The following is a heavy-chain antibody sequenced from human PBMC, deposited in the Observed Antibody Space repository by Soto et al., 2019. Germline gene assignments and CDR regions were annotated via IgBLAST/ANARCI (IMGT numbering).Heavy chain of an antibody. D-gene: IGHD3-10*01. CDR2: ISSSSSYI. CDR1: GFTFSSYS. V-gene: IGHV3-21*01. Sequence: EVQLVESGGGLVQPGGSLRLSCAASGFTFSSYSMNWVRQAPGKGLEWVSSISSSSSYIYYADSVKGRFTISRDNAKNSLYLQMNSLRAEDTAVYYCARDLLWFGESIFDYWGQGTLVTVSS. CDR3: ARDLLWFGESIFDY. J-gene: IGHJ4*02.